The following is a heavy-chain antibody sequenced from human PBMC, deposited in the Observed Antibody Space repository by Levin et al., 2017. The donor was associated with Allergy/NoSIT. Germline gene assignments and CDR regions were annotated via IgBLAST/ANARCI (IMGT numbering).Heavy chain of an antibody. J-gene: IGHJ6*02. Sequence: GESLKISCAASGFTFSRYYMHWVRQAPGKGLEWVSYISPSSSDIYYADSVKGRFTISRDNAKNSLYLQMDSLRADDAAVYYCAKRGALDVWGQGTTVTVSS. CDR3: AKRGALDV. CDR1: GFTFSRYY. D-gene: IGHD3-16*01. V-gene: IGHV3-21*05. CDR2: ISPSSSDI.